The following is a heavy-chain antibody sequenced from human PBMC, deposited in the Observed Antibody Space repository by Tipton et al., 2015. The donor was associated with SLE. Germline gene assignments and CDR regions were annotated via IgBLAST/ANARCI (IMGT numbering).Heavy chain of an antibody. CDR1: GGSISTYNYY. Sequence: TLSLTCTVSGGSISTYNYYWAWIRQPPGKGLEWIGFVHHSRGTNYNPSLQSRVTMSVQTSKNQFSLKLTSVTAADTAVYYCARSAGYSSSWAHFDYWGQGTLVTVSS. V-gene: IGHV4-61*01. CDR3: ARSAGYSSSWAHFDY. D-gene: IGHD6-13*01. CDR2: VHHSRGT. J-gene: IGHJ4*02.